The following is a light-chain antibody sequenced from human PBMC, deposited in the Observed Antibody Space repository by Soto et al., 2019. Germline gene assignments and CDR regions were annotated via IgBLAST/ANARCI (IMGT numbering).Light chain of an antibody. Sequence: EIVLTQSPGALSLSPGERATLSGRTSESVTSTYLAWYQQKPGQPPRLLIYGASNRATGIPDRFSGSGSGTDFTLTISRLEPEDFAVYYGQLFGSSPRYTCGRGTKLELK. CDR3: QLFGSSPRYT. V-gene: IGKV3-20*01. CDR1: ESVTSTY. CDR2: GAS. J-gene: IGKJ2*01.